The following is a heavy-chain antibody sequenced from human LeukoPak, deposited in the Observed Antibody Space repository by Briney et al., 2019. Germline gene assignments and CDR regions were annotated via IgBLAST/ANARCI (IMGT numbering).Heavy chain of an antibody. D-gene: IGHD2-2*02. J-gene: IGHJ1*01. CDR1: GYTFTSYY. CDR2: INPSGGST. CDR3: ARGESILRAPDGQY. V-gene: IGHV1-46*01. Sequence: ASVKVSCKASGYTFTSYYMHWVRQAPGQGLEWRGIINPSGGSTSYAQKFQGRVTMTRDTATSTVYMELSSLRSEDTAAYYCARGESILRAPDGQYWRQGTLLPLPS.